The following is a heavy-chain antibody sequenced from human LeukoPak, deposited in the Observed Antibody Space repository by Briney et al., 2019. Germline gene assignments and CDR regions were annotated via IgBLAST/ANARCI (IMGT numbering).Heavy chain of an antibody. CDR3: ARDRGSYEGIDY. D-gene: IGHD1-26*01. Sequence: PGRSLRLSCAASGFTFSSYAMHWVRQAPGKGLEWVAVISYDGSNKYYADSVKGRFTISRDNSKNTLYLQMNSLRAEDTAVYYCARDRGSYEGIDYWGQGTLVTVSS. CDR2: ISYDGSNK. V-gene: IGHV3-30-3*01. J-gene: IGHJ4*02. CDR1: GFTFSSYA.